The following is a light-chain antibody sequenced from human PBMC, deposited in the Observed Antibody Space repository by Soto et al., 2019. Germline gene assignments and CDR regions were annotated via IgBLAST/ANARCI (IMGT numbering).Light chain of an antibody. CDR2: AAS. Sequence: DIQMTQSPSSVSASVGDRVTISCRASQGISNWLAWYQQKPGKAPKLLIYAASGLQSGVPSRFGGRGSGTDFTLTITSLQHEDFVAYYCQQDNSLPLTSRGGTKVDIK. CDR1: QGISNW. V-gene: IGKV1-12*01. CDR3: QQDNSLPLT. J-gene: IGKJ4*01.